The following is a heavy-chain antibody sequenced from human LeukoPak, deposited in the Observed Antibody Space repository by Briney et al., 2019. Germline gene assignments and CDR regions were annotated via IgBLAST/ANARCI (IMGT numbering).Heavy chain of an antibody. CDR3: ARNRETVAIDY. V-gene: IGHV4-34*01. CDR2: INHSGNT. CDR1: GETFSGFY. J-gene: IGHJ4*02. Sequence: PSETLSLTCAVYGETFSGFYWSWIRQPPGKGLEWIGEINHSGNTNYNPSLESRVTVSVDTSKNQFSLTMRSVTAADTAVYYCARNRETVAIDYWGQGTPVTVSS. D-gene: IGHD5-12*01.